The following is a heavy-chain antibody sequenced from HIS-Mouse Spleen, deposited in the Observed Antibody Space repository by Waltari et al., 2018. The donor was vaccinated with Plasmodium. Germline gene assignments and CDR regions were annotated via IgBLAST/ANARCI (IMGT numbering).Heavy chain of an antibody. Sequence: EVQLVETGGGLIQHEGSLRLSCAASGFTDSSHYRRWDVQGTGKGLEVVSVIYSGGSTYYADSVKGRFTISRDNSKNTLYLQMNSLRAEDTAVYYCARGNSGYSSSWYLFDYWGQGTLVTVSS. J-gene: IGHJ4*02. CDR2: IYSGGST. CDR1: GFTDSSHY. V-gene: IGHV3-53*02. CDR3: ARGNSGYSSSWYLFDY. D-gene: IGHD6-13*01.